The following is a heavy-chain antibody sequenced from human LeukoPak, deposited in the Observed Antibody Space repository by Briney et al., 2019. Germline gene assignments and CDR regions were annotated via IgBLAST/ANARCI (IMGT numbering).Heavy chain of an antibody. CDR1: GFTLGNYW. CDR3: ARKRPNYFDY. V-gene: IGHV3-7*01. J-gene: IGHJ4*02. CDR2: INLDGSQK. Sequence: GGSLRLSCAASGFTLGNYWMAWARQPPGKGPEWVANINLDGSQKYYADSVKGRFTISRDNAENSLYLQMNSLRAEDTALYYCARKRPNYFDYWGQGTLVTVSS.